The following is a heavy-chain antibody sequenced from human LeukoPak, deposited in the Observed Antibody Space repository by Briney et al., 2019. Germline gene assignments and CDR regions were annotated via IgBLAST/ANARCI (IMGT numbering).Heavy chain of an antibody. J-gene: IGHJ4*02. CDR1: GGTFSSYA. V-gene: IGHV1-69*05. Sequence: SVKVSCKPSGGTFSSYAISWVRQAPGQGLEWMGRIIPIFGTANYAQKFQGRVTITTDESTSTAYMELSSLRSDDTAVYYCARDYHYYDSSGYYHKLLFDYWGQGTLVTVS. CDR2: IIPIFGTA. D-gene: IGHD3-22*01. CDR3: ARDYHYYDSSGYYHKLLFDY.